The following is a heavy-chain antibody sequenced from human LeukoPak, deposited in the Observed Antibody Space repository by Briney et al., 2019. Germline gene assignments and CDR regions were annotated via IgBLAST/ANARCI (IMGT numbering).Heavy chain of an antibody. CDR2: VSGSGAST. J-gene: IGHJ6*03. Sequence: GGSLRLSCATSGFSFESYAMSWVRQAPGKGLECVSGVSGSGASTYYADSVKGRFTISRDSSKNTLYLQLNSLRVEDTAVYCCARVYGSSNYYYDRYYYYMDVWGRGTTVTVSS. CDR1: GFSFESYA. D-gene: IGHD3-22*01. CDR3: ARVYGSSNYYYDRYYYYMDV. V-gene: IGHV3-23*01.